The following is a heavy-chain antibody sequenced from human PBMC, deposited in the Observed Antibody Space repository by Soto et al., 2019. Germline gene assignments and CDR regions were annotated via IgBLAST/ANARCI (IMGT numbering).Heavy chain of an antibody. CDR1: GGSFSGYY. J-gene: IGHJ4*02. Sequence: QVQLQQWGAGLLKPSETLSLTCAVYGGSFSGYYWSWIRQPPGKGLEWIGEINHSGSTNYNPSLKSRVTISVDTSKNQFSLKLSSVTAADTAVYYCARDRGRNRVYFDYWGQGTLVTVSS. CDR2: INHSGST. D-gene: IGHD1-26*01. V-gene: IGHV4-34*01. CDR3: ARDRGRNRVYFDY.